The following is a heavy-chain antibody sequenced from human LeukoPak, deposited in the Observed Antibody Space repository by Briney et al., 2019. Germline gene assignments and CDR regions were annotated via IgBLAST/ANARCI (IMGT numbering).Heavy chain of an antibody. CDR3: ARDKSYSTLPGTSRNWFDP. CDR2: ISSSGSTI. J-gene: IGHJ5*02. Sequence: GGSLRLSCAASGFTFSDYYMSWIRRAPGKGLEWVSYISSSGSTIYYADSVKGRFTISRDNAKNSLYLQMNSLRAEDTAVYYCARDKSYSTLPGTSRNWFDPWGQGTLVTVSS. V-gene: IGHV3-11*04. D-gene: IGHD1-14*01. CDR1: GFTFSDYY.